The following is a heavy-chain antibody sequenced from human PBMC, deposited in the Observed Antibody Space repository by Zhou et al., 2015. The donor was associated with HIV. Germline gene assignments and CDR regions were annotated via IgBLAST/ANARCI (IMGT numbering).Heavy chain of an antibody. Sequence: QVQLVQSGAEVKKPGSSVKVSCKASGGTFSSYAISWVRQAPGQGLEWMGGIIPIFGTANYAQKFQGRVTITADESTSTAYMELSSLRSEDTAVYYCARPALGYYYDSSGAGGEEDWGQGNPWSPSPQ. CDR1: GGTFSSYA. V-gene: IGHV1-69*12. J-gene: IGHJ1*01. D-gene: IGHD3-22*01. CDR3: ARPALGYYYDSSGAGGEED. CDR2: IIPIFGTA.